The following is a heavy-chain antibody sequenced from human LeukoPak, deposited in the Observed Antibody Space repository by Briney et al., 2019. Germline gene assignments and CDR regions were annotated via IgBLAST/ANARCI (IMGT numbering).Heavy chain of an antibody. J-gene: IGHJ4*02. V-gene: IGHV3-43*01. D-gene: IGHD6-13*01. CDR1: GFALDDHT. CDR3: AKARSSSWSYLES. Sequence: GGSLRLSCATSGFALDDHTMHWVRHLPGKGLEWVSLISWEGSTTYYADSVKDRFTISRDTSKNSLYLQMNSLRTEDTALYYCAKARSSSWSYLESWGQGTLVTVSS. CDR2: ISWEGSTT.